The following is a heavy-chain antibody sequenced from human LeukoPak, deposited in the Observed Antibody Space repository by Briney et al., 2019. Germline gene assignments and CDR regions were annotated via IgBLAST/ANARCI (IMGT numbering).Heavy chain of an antibody. D-gene: IGHD2-15*01. Sequence: PSETLSLTCAVYGGSFSGYYWSWIRQPPGKGLEWIGEINHSGSTNYNPSLKSRVTISVDTSKNQFSLKLSSVTAADTAVYYCARGKRFVGVDYWGQGTLVTVSS. J-gene: IGHJ4*02. CDR1: GGSFSGYY. V-gene: IGHV4-34*01. CDR2: INHSGST. CDR3: ARGKRFVGVDY.